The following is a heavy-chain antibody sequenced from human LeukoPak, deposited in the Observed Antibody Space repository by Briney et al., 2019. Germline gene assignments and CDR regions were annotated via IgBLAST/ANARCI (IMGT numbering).Heavy chain of an antibody. Sequence: SETLPLTCAVNGGSFSGYYWSWIRKPPGKGLEWIGEINHSGSTNYNPSLKSPLTISVDTSKNQFSLKLSSVTAADTAVYYCARGRYDFCSGYYYYYYYYYMDVWGKGTTVTVSS. CDR2: INHSGST. J-gene: IGHJ6*03. CDR1: GGSFSGYY. D-gene: IGHD3-3*01. CDR3: ARGRYDFCSGYYYYYYYYYMDV. V-gene: IGHV4-34*01.